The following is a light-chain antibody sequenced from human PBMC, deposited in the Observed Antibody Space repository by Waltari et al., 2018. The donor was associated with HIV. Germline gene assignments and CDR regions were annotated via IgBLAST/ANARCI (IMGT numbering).Light chain of an antibody. CDR2: DAS. Sequence: VVLTQSPATLSLSPGERVTLSCRASESVSSYLAWYQQKPGQAPRLLIYDASNRATGIPARFSGSGSGTDFTLTISSLEPEDFAVYYCHHRSNWPLTFGGGTKVEI. CDR3: HHRSNWPLT. J-gene: IGKJ4*01. CDR1: ESVSSY. V-gene: IGKV3-11*01.